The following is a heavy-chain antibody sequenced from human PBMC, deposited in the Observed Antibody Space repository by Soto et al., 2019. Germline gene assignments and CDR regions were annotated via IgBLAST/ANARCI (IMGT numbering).Heavy chain of an antibody. Sequence: EVHLVESGGGLVQPGGSLRLSCTVSEFSFSTYRMSWVRQAPGKGLEWVSFIDETSSYIYYGDSVKGRFITSRDNAKRSVYLQMNSLRVEDTAVYYCARSWGSRGDSRDWGQGTLVTVSS. CDR3: ARSWGSRGDSRD. CDR2: IDETSSYI. CDR1: EFSFSTYR. J-gene: IGHJ4*02. V-gene: IGHV3-48*01. D-gene: IGHD2-21*01.